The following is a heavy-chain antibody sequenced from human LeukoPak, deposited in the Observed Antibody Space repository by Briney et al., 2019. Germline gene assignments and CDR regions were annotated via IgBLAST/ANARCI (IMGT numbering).Heavy chain of an antibody. CDR2: ISRSGSTK. Sequence: PGGSLRLSCAASGFTFSDYNMRWIRQAPGKGLEWVSSISRSGSTKYYADSVKGRFIISRDNAKNSLFLQMNSLRAEDTAVYYCARALYIAAARNYYYYMDVWGKGTTVTVSS. CDR3: ARALYIAAARNYYYYMDV. CDR1: GFTFSDYN. V-gene: IGHV3-11*04. D-gene: IGHD6-13*01. J-gene: IGHJ6*03.